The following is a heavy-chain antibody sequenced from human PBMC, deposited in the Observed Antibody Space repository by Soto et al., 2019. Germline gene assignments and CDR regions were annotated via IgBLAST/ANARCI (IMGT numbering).Heavy chain of an antibody. CDR2: IWYDGSNK. J-gene: IGHJ5*02. Sequence: QVQLVESGGGVVQPGRSLRLSCAASGFTFSSYGMHWVRQAPGKGLEWVAVIWYDGSNKYYADSVKGRFTISRDNSKNTLYLQMNSLRAEDTAVYYCARDRGGAYCGGDCYSSGWFDPWGQGTLVTVSS. D-gene: IGHD2-21*02. CDR1: GFTFSSYG. V-gene: IGHV3-33*01. CDR3: ARDRGGAYCGGDCYSSGWFDP.